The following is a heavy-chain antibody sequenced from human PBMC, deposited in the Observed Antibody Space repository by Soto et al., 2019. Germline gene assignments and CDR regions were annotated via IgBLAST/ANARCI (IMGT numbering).Heavy chain of an antibody. V-gene: IGHV1-8*02. Sequence: ASLKFSCKASGYDFTAYDINWVRQAPGQGLEWMGWMNPINGATGSARRFQGRVSMTRNTATGTAYLELTSLRSDSSAVYYCGRGPSALEPAGGTPNYYDMDDRGQANTVTAAS. D-gene: IGHD6-13*01. CDR2: MNPINGAT. CDR3: GRGPSALEPAGGTPNYYDMDD. J-gene: IGHJ6*02. CDR1: GYDFTAYD.